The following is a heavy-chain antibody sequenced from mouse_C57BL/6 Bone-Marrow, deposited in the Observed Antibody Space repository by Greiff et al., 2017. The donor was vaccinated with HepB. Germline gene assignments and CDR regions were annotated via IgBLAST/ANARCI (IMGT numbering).Heavy chain of an antibody. CDR3: ARGGS. Sequence: EVKVEESGGGLVKPGGSLKLSCAASGFTFSDYGMHWVRQAPEKGLEGVAYISSGSSTIYYADTVKGRSTISRDNAKNTLCLQMTSLRSEDTAMYYCARGGSWGQGTLVTVSA. J-gene: IGHJ3*02. CDR1: GFTFSDYG. CDR2: ISSGSSTI. V-gene: IGHV5-17*01.